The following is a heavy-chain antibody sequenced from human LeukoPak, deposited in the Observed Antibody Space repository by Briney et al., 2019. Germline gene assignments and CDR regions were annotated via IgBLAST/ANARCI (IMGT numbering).Heavy chain of an antibody. CDR1: GGSISSSSYY. CDR2: INYSGST. CDR3: ASPNGTVGAYSAFDT. Sequence: SETLSLTCTVSGGSISSSSYYWGWIRQPPGEGLEWIGSINYSGSTYYNPSLKSRITISVAASKNQFSLKLSSVTAADTAVYFCASPNGTVGAYSAFDTWGQGTMVTVSS. J-gene: IGHJ3*02. V-gene: IGHV4-39*01. D-gene: IGHD1-26*01.